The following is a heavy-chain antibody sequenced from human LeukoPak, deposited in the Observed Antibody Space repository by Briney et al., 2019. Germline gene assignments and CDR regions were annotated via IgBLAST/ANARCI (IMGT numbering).Heavy chain of an antibody. CDR3: AKEKKYYYDGSGYPGYDY. CDR2: IYNGGST. V-gene: IGHV3-53*05. J-gene: IGHJ4*02. Sequence: GGSLRLSCAASGFTVSSNYMSWVRQAPGKGLEWVSVIYNGGSTYYADSVKGRFTISRDNSKNTLYLQMNSLRAEDTAVYYCAKEKKYYYDGSGYPGYDYWGQGTLVTVSS. D-gene: IGHD3-22*01. CDR1: GFTVSSNY.